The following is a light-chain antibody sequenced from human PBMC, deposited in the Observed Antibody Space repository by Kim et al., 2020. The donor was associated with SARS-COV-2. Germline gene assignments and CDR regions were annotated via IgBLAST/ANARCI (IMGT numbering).Light chain of an antibody. CDR1: QRLLHTNGYNY. J-gene: IGKJ2*03. CDR2: LGS. Sequence: PASISCMSSQRLLHTNGYNYLDCYLQKPGQSPQLLIYLGSNRASGVPDRFSGSGAGTDFTLKISRVEAEDVGVYYCMQALQTPRYSFGQGTKLEI. CDR3: MQALQTPRYS. V-gene: IGKV2-28*01.